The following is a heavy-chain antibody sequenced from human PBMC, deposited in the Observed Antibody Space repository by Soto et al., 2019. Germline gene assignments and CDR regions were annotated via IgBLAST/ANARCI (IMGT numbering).Heavy chain of an antibody. V-gene: IGHV1-8*01. CDR1: GYTFTSYD. CDR3: ARGRVVVVVAATTGWFDP. J-gene: IGHJ5*02. D-gene: IGHD2-15*01. CDR2: MNPNSGNT. Sequence: ASVKVSCKASGYTFTSYDINWVRQATGQGLEWMGWMNPNSGNTGYARKFQGRVTMTRNTSISTAYMELSSLRSEDTAVYYCARGRVVVVVAATTGWFDPWGQGTLVTVSS.